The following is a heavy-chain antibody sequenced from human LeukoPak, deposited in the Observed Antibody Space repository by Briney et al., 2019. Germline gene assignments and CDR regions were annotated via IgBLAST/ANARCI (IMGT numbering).Heavy chain of an antibody. CDR2: IYYSGST. CDR3: AREWELLHYYYYMDV. V-gene: IGHV4-39*07. D-gene: IGHD1-26*01. CDR1: GGSISSSSYY. J-gene: IGHJ6*03. Sequence: NASETLSLTCTVSGGSISSSSYYWGWIRQPPGKGLEWIGSIYYSGSTYYNPSLKSRVTISVDTSKNQFSLKLSSVTAADTAVYYCAREWELLHYYYYMDVWGKGTTDTVSS.